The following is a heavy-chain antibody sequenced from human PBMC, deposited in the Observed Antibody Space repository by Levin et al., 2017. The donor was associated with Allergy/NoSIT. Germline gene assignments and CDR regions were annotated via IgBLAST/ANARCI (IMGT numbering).Heavy chain of an antibody. J-gene: IGHJ3*01. CDR1: GASINSHTYY. V-gene: IGHV4-39*01. CDR2: IYYSGSA. Sequence: SETLSLICSVSGASINSHTYYWAWIRQPPGKGLEWIGSIYYSGSADYNPSLKSRVTISVDTSKNQFSLRVNSVTAADTALYDCARVGSGASRDDTCDGWGRGTMVTVSS. D-gene: IGHD6-19*01. CDR3: ARVGSGASRDDTCDG.